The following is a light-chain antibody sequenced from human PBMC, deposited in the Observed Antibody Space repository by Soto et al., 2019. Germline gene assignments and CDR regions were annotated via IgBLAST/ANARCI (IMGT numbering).Light chain of an antibody. Sequence: EIVLTQSPATLSLSPGERATLSWGASQSVSSSYLAWYQQKPGLAPRLLIYDASSRATGIPDRFSGSGSGTDFTLTISRLEPEDFAVYYCQQYSSSPITFGQGTRLEIK. V-gene: IGKV3D-20*01. CDR3: QQYSSSPIT. CDR1: QSVSSSY. CDR2: DAS. J-gene: IGKJ5*01.